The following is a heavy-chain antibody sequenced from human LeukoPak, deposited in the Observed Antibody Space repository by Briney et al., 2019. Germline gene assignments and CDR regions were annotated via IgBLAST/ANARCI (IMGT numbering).Heavy chain of an antibody. V-gene: IGHV5-51*01. J-gene: IGHJ4*02. Sequence: GESLKISCKGSGYSFTNYWIGWVRQMPGKGLECMGIIYPGDSDTRYSPSFQGQVTISADKSISTVYLQWSSLKASDTAMYYCARQSRDGSKTRGYYFDYWGQGTLVTVS. CDR3: ARQSRDGSKTRGYYFDY. CDR2: IYPGDSDT. CDR1: GYSFTNYW. D-gene: IGHD3-10*01.